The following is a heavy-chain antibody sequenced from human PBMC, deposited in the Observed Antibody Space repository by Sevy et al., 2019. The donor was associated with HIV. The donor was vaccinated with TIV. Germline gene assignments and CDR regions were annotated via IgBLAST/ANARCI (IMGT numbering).Heavy chain of an antibody. CDR3: AKDHNLWSEGGFLHH. Sequence: GGYLSLSCAASGFTFSSYAIHWVRQTPGKGLEWVVVISYDGNNKYYADTVKGRFTVSRDNSKNTLYAQMNSLRAEDTAVYYCAKDHNLWSEGGFLHHWGQGTLVTVSS. D-gene: IGHD3-10*01. J-gene: IGHJ1*01. CDR2: ISYDGNNK. CDR1: GFTFSSYA. V-gene: IGHV3-30*18.